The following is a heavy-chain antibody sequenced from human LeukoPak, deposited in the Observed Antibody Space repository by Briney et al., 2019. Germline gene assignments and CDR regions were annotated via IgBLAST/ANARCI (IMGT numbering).Heavy chain of an antibody. CDR2: INWNGGST. CDR1: GFTFDDYG. D-gene: IGHD5-18*01. Sequence: RAGGSLRLSCAASGFTFDDYGMSWVRQAPGKGLEWVSGINWNGGSTGYADSVKGRFTISRDNAKNSLYLQMNSLRAEDTALYYCARGYSYVPRRYFDYWGQGTLVTVSS. CDR3: ARGYSYVPRRYFDY. V-gene: IGHV3-20*04. J-gene: IGHJ4*02.